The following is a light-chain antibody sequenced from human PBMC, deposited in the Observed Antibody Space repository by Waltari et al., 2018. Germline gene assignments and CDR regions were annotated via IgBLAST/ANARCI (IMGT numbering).Light chain of an antibody. CDR1: SSNIGNNY. V-gene: IGLV1-51*01. CDR3: GTWDNSLSAVI. Sequence: QSVLTQPPSVSAAPGQKVTISCSGSSSNIGNNYVSWYQQVPGTAPKLLIYENNKRPSRIPDRFSGSKAGTSATLGSTGLQTGDEADYYCGTWDNSLSAVIFGGGTKLTVL. J-gene: IGLJ2*01. CDR2: ENN.